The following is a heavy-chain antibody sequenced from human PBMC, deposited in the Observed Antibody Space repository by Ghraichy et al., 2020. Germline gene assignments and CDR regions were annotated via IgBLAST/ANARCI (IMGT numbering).Heavy chain of an antibody. CDR3: ARGYDDRGYYFLDY. D-gene: IGHD3-22*01. J-gene: IGHJ4*02. V-gene: IGHV3-64*02. CDR1: GFTFSNYA. CDR2: ISSNGETT. Sequence: GESLNISCAASGFTFSNYAMHWVRQAPGKGLQYVSAISSNGETTYYVDSVKGRFTISRDNSKNTLYLQMGSLRVEDMAVYYCARGYDDRGYYFLDYWGQGTLVTVSS.